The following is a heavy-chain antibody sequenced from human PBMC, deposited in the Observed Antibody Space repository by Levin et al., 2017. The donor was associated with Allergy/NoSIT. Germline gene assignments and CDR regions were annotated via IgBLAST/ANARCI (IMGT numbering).Heavy chain of an antibody. CDR1: GFTFSDHY. V-gene: IGHV3-11*01. CDR3: ARDQEISKNRAPLVSADGLDV. Sequence: GESLKISCAASGFTFSDHYMAWIRQAPGKGLEWVSYISSSGGNIYYADSVKGRFTISRDNAEKSLYLHMNSLRAEDSAVYYCARDQEISKNRAPLVSADGLDVWGQGTTVTVSS. J-gene: IGHJ6*02. D-gene: IGHD2-21*01. CDR2: ISSSGGNI.